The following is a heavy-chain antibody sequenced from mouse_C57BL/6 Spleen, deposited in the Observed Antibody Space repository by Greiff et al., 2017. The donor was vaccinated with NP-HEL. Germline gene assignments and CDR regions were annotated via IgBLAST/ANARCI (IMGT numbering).Heavy chain of an antibody. J-gene: IGHJ2*01. D-gene: IGHD1-1*01. CDR3: ARSGSPYYFDD. CDR1: GYAFSSYW. CDR2: IYPGDGDT. V-gene: IGHV1-80*01. Sequence: VQLQESGAELVKPGASVKISCKASGYAFSSYWMNWVKQRPGKGLEWIGQIYPGDGDTNYNGKFKGKATLTADKSSSTAYMQLSSLTSEDSAVYFCARSGSPYYFDDWGQGTTLTVSS.